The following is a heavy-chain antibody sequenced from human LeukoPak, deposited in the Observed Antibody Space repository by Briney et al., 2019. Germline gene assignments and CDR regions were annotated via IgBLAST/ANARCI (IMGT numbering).Heavy chain of an antibody. J-gene: IGHJ3*02. Sequence: SVKVSCKASGGTFSSYAISWVRQAPGQGLEWMGGIIPIFGTPNYAQKFQGRVTITADESTSTAYMELSSLRSEDTAVYYCASGAFIVVVTANPEGVALDIWGQGTMVTVSS. CDR1: GGTFSSYA. CDR2: IIPIFGTP. CDR3: ASGAFIVVVTANPEGVALDI. V-gene: IGHV1-69*13. D-gene: IGHD2-21*02.